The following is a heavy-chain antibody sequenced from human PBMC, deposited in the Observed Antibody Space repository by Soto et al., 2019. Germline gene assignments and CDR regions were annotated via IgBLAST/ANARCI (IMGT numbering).Heavy chain of an antibody. CDR3: AREVHSSSWSEKSFDP. Sequence: GASVKVSCKASGYTFTGYYMHWVRQAPGQGLEWMGWINPNSGGTNYAQKFQGWVTMTRDTSISTAYMELSRLRSDDTAVYYCAREVHSSSWSEKSFDPWGQGTLVTVSS. D-gene: IGHD6-13*01. J-gene: IGHJ5*02. CDR1: GYTFTGYY. CDR2: INPNSGGT. V-gene: IGHV1-2*04.